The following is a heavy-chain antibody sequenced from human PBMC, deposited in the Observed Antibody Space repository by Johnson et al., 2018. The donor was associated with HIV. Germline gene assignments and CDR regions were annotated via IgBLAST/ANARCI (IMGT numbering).Heavy chain of an antibody. Sequence: EVQLVESGGGLIQPGGSLRLSCAASGFTVSSNYMSWVRQAPGKGLEWVSAIYSGGSTYYADSVKGRFTISRDNSKNTLYLQMNSLRAEDTAVYYCARVEPRMGSYLAAFDIWGQGTMVTVSS. J-gene: IGHJ3*02. V-gene: IGHV3-66*03. CDR3: ARVEPRMGSYLAAFDI. CDR2: IYSGGST. D-gene: IGHD1-26*01. CDR1: GFTVSSNY.